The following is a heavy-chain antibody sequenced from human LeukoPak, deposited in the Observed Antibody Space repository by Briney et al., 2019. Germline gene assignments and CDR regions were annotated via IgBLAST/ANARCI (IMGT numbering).Heavy chain of an antibody. CDR3: AKGRYELLCFDY. CDR2: ISYDGSNK. V-gene: IGHV3-30*04. Sequence: GGSLRLSCAASGFTFSGYAMHWVRQAPGKGLEWVAIISYDGSNKYYADSVKGRFTISRDNSKNTLYLQMNSLRAEDTAVYYCAKGRYELLCFDYWGQGTLVTVSS. J-gene: IGHJ4*02. CDR1: GFTFSGYA. D-gene: IGHD2-2*01.